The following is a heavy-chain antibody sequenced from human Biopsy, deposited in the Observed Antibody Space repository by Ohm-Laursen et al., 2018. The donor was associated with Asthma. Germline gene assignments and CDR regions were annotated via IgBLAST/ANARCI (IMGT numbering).Heavy chain of an antibody. CDR1: GFSFSNFA. J-gene: IGHJ6*02. CDR2: IWYDGSNK. V-gene: IGHV3-33*08. D-gene: IGHD3-3*01. Sequence: SLRLSCSASGFSFSNFAIHWVRQAPGKGLEWVAVIWYDGSNKYYADSVKGRFTISRDNSKNTLYLQMNSLRAEDTAVYYCARSIYDFWSGYYGMDVWGQGTTVTVSS. CDR3: ARSIYDFWSGYYGMDV.